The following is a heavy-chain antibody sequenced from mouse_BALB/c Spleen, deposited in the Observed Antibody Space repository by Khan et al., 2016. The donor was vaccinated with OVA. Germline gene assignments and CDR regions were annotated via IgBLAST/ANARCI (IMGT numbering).Heavy chain of an antibody. CDR2: IIPSNDYT. CDR1: GYTFTTYT. CDR3: VREEAYYRSDGGFAY. J-gene: IGHJ3*01. V-gene: IGHV1-4*01. Sequence: QVQLKQSGAELVRPGASVKMSCKASGYTFTTYTIHWVKQRPGQGLEWIGYIIPSNDYTNYNQKFKDRATLTADKSSSTAYMQLSSLTSEGSTVNYCVREEAYYRSDGGFAYWGQGTLVTVSA. D-gene: IGHD2-14*01.